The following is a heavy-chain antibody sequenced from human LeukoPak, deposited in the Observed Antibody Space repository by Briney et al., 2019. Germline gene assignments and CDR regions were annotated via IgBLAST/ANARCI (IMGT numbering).Heavy chain of an antibody. J-gene: IGHJ6*02. Sequence: GGSLRLSCAASGFTFSSYGMHWVRRAPGKGLEWVAVISYDGSNKYYAGSVKGRFTISRDNSKNTLYLQMNSLRAEDTAVYYCAKDQLRFLEWNPYYYYGMDVWGQGTTVTVSS. CDR1: GFTFSSYG. CDR3: AKDQLRFLEWNPYYYYGMDV. V-gene: IGHV3-30*18. D-gene: IGHD3-3*01. CDR2: ISYDGSNK.